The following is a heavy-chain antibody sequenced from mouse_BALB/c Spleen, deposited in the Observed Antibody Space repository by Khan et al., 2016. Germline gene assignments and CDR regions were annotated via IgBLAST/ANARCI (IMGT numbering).Heavy chain of an antibody. V-gene: IGHV14-4*02. J-gene: IGHJ4*01. Sequence: VRLQQSGAELVRSGASVKLSCTASGFNIKDYYMHWVKQRPEQGLEWIGWIDPENGDTEYAPKFQGKATMTADTSSNTAYLQLSSLTSEDTAVYYGNAWGAMDYWGQGTSVTVSS. CDR3: NAWGAMDY. CDR1: GFNIKDYY. CDR2: IDPENGDT.